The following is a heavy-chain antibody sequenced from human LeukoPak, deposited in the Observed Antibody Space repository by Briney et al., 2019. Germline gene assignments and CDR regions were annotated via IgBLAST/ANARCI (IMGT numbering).Heavy chain of an antibody. CDR1: GFTFSSYS. J-gene: IGHJ2*01. CDR2: ISSSSSYT. CDR3: ARSYYYDSSGYYQHYWYFDL. V-gene: IGHV3-21*01. D-gene: IGHD3-22*01. Sequence: PGGSLRLSCAASGFTFSSYSMNWVRQAPGKGLEWVSSISSSSSYTYYADSVKGRFTISRDNAKNSLYLQMNSLRAEDTAVYYCARSYYYDSSGYYQHYWYFDLWGRGTLVTVSS.